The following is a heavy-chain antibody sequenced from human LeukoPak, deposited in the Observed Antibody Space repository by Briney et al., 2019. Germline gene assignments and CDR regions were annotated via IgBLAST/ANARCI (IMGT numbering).Heavy chain of an antibody. CDR2: ISAYNGHT. J-gene: IGHJ4*02. V-gene: IGHV1-18*04. Sequence: GASVKVCCKASGYTFTSYGISWVRQAPGQGLEWMGWISAYNGHTNYAQKLQGRVTMTTDTSTSTAYMELRSLRSDDTAVYYCARGLRLGELSFDFDYWGQGTLVTVSS. CDR1: GYTFTSYG. CDR3: ARGLRLGELSFDFDY. D-gene: IGHD3-16*02.